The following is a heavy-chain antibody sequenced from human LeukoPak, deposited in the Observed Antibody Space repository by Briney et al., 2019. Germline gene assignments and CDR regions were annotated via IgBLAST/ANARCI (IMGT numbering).Heavy chain of an antibody. J-gene: IGHJ4*02. CDR2: IYHSGST. CDR1: GGSINSGGYS. D-gene: IGHD1-26*01. CDR3: ARGGGSYGNYFDY. V-gene: IGHV4-30-2*01. Sequence: SETLSLICAVSGGSINSGGYSWSWIRQPPGKGLEWIGYIYHSGSTYYNPSLKSRVTISVDRSKNQVSLKLSSVTAADTAVYYCARGGGSYGNYFDYWGQGTLVTVSS.